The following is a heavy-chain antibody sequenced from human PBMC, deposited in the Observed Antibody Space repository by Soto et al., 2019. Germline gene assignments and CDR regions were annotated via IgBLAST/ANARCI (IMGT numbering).Heavy chain of an antibody. CDR3: ASSPRYYYDSSAH. Sequence: LSLTCTVSGGSVSSGSYYWSWIRQPPGKGLEWIGYIYYSGSTNYNPSLKSRVTISVDTSKNQFSLKLSSVTAADTAVYYCASSPRYYYDSSAHWGQGTLVTVSS. V-gene: IGHV4-61*01. J-gene: IGHJ1*01. CDR2: IYYSGST. CDR1: GGSVSSGSYY. D-gene: IGHD3-22*01.